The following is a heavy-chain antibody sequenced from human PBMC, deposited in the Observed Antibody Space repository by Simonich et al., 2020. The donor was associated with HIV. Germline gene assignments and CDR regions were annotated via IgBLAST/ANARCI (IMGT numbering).Heavy chain of an antibody. D-gene: IGHD2-21*02. J-gene: IGHJ4*02. CDR3: ASCGGDFYHFDY. V-gene: IGHV4-34*01. CDR1: GGSFSGYY. CDR2: INHSRST. Sequence: QVQLQQWGAGLLKPSETLSLTCAVYGGSFSGYYWGWIRQPPGKGLEWIGEINHSRSTNYNPSLKSRVTISVDTSKNQFSLKLSSVTAADTAVYYCASCGGDFYHFDYWGQGTLVTVSS.